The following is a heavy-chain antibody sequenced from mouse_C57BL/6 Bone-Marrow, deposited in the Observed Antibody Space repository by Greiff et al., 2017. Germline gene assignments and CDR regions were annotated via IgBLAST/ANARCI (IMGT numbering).Heavy chain of an antibody. J-gene: IGHJ3*01. V-gene: IGHV1-18*01. CDR1: GYTFTDYN. Sequence: VQLQQSGPELVKPGASVKIPCKASGYTFTDYNMDWVKQSHGKSLEWIGDINPNNGGTIYNQKFKGKATLTVDKSSSTAYMELRSLTSEDSAVYYCAREQLRLPSFAYWGQGTLVTVSA. CDR3: AREQLRLPSFAY. D-gene: IGHD3-2*02. CDR2: INPNNGGT.